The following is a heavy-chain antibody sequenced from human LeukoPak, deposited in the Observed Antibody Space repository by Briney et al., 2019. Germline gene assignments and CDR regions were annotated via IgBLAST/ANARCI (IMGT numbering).Heavy chain of an antibody. CDR2: IYYSGST. D-gene: IGHD3-16*01. V-gene: IGHV4-59*01. CDR3: ARDIMDYYGMDV. CDR1: GGSISSYY. J-gene: IGHJ6*02. Sequence: SETLSLTCTVSGGSISSYYWSWIRQPPGKGLEWIGYIYYSGSTNYNPSLKSRVTISVDTSKNQFSLKLSSVTAADTAVYYCARDIMDYYGMDVWGQGTTVTVSS.